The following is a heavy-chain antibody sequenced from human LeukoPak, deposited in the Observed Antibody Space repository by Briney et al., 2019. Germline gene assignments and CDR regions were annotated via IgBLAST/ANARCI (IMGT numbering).Heavy chain of an antibody. CDR1: GLTFSSYG. J-gene: IGHJ6*03. Sequence: GGSLRLSCAASGLTFSSYGMHWVRQAPGKGLEWVSAISGSGGSTYYADSVKGRFTISRDNSKNTLYLQMNSLRAEDTAVYYCAKDRLEYSSSGYYYMDVWGKGTTVTVSS. D-gene: IGHD6-6*01. CDR2: ISGSGGST. V-gene: IGHV3-23*01. CDR3: AKDRLEYSSSGYYYMDV.